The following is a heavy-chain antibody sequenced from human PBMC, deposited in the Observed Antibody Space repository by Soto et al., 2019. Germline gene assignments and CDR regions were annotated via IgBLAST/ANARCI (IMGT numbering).Heavy chain of an antibody. CDR1: GFTFSSYA. V-gene: IGHV3-30-3*01. J-gene: IGHJ6*02. Sequence: QVQLVESGGGVVQPGRSLRLSCAASGFTFSSYAMHWVRQAPGKGLEWGAVISYDGSNKYYADSVKGRFTISRDNSKNTLYLQMNSLRAEDTAVYYCARSRVANYYYYYGMDVWGQGTTVTVSS. CDR2: ISYDGSNK. D-gene: IGHD2-15*01. CDR3: ARSRVANYYYYYGMDV.